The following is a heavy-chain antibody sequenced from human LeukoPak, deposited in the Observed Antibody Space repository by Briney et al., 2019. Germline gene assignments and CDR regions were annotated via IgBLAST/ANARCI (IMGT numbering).Heavy chain of an antibody. Sequence: GGSLRLSCAASGFTFSSYWMSWVRQAPGKGLEWVANIKQDGSEKYYVDSVKGRFTISGDNAKNSLYLQMNSLRAEDTAVYYCARIRRGWSQNWDCWGQGTLVTVSS. CDR1: GFTFSSYW. J-gene: IGHJ4*02. V-gene: IGHV3-7*01. CDR3: ARIRRGWSQNWDC. CDR2: IKQDGSEK. D-gene: IGHD6-19*01.